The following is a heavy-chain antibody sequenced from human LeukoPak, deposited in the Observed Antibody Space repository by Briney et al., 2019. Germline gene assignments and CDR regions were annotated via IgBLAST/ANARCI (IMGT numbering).Heavy chain of an antibody. CDR2: IKSRSDGGTT. CDR3: TTVTGNIAVAGTGDY. J-gene: IGHJ4*02. D-gene: IGHD6-19*01. CDR1: GYTFSDAW. Sequence: GGSMRLSCAASGYTFSDAWMTWVRQAPGKGLEWVGRIKSRSDGGTTDYAAPVRGRFTISRDDSQNTLFLQMNSLKTEDTAVYYCTTVTGNIAVAGTGDYWGQGTLVTVSS. V-gene: IGHV3-15*01.